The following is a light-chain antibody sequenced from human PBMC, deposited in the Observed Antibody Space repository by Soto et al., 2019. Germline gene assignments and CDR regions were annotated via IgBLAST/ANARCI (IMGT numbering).Light chain of an antibody. Sequence: QSVLTQPPSVSGAPGQRVTISCTGSSSNIGAGYDVYWYQQLPGTAPKLLIYGNINRPSGVPDRFSGSKSGTSASLAITGLQAEDEADYYCSSYAGSNNLVFGGGTKLTVL. V-gene: IGLV1-40*01. CDR2: GNI. CDR1: SSNIGAGYD. J-gene: IGLJ2*01. CDR3: SSYAGSNNLV.